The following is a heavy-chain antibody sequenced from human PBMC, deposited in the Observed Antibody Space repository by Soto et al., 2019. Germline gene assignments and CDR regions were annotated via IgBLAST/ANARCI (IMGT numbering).Heavy chain of an antibody. D-gene: IGHD3-16*01. V-gene: IGHV3-9*01. CDR1: GFTFDAYA. CDR2: ISWNSGSI. CDR3: VKDMGDGVLDWCFDL. J-gene: IGHJ2*01. Sequence: EVQLVESGGGLVQPGRSLRLSCTASGFTFDAYAMHWVRQAPGKGLEWVSGISWNSGSIGYAASVKGRFTISRDNAKNSLYLQMTSLRAEDTALYYCVKDMGDGVLDWCFDLWGRGTRVNVSS.